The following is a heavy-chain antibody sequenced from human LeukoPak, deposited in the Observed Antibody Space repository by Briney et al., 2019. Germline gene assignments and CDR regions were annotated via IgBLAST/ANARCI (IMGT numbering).Heavy chain of an antibody. CDR2: IFHSGSSGST. J-gene: IGHJ3*01. D-gene: IGHD1-7*01. Sequence: SETLSLTCSVSGDSITNFFWSWIRQTPGRELEWIGFIFHSGSSGSTYYSPSLQSRVTMSVDTSRNQFSLKLSSVTAADTAGYYCARHIPTTGTVFDLWGQGTMVIVSS. CDR1: GDSITNFF. V-gene: IGHV4-59*08. CDR3: ARHIPTTGTVFDL.